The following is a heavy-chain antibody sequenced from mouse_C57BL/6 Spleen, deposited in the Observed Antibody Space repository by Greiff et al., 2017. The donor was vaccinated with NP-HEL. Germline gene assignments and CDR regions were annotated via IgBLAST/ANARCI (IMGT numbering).Heavy chain of an antibody. V-gene: IGHV1-64*01. Sequence: VQLQQSGAELVKPGASVKLSCKASGYTFTSYWMHWVKQRPGQGLEWIGMIHPNSGSTNYNEKFKSKATLTVDKSSSTAYMQLSSLTSEDSAVYYCARGQLGRRYFDVWGTGTTVTVSS. CDR2: IHPNSGST. CDR3: ARGQLGRRYFDV. J-gene: IGHJ1*03. CDR1: GYTFTSYW. D-gene: IGHD4-1*02.